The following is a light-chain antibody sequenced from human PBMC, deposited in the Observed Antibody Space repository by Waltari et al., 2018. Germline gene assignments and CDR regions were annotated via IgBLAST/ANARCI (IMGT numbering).Light chain of an antibody. CDR1: SSNIGSNY. Sequence: QSVLTQPPSGSGTPGQRVTISCSGSSSNIGSNYVYWYQQLPGTAPRRLIYGDNRRPSGVPDRFSGSKSGTSAALAISGLRSDDEADYYCAAWDDTLSGVVFGGGTKLTVL. CDR2: GDN. J-gene: IGLJ2*01. V-gene: IGLV1-47*01. CDR3: AAWDDTLSGVV.